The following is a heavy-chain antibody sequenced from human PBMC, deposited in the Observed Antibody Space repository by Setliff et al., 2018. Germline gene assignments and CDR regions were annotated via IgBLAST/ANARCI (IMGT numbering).Heavy chain of an antibody. CDR1: GFTFSNAW. J-gene: IGHJ6*02. D-gene: IGHD2-15*01. CDR2: THIDGITV. CDR3: ARRLPYYGMDV. V-gene: IGHV3-11*04. Sequence: GGSLRLSCAASGFTFSNAWMSWVRQAPGKGLEWVSKTHIDGITVYSDSVKGRSIICRDNARNSLHLQMNSLRAEDTAIYFCARRLPYYGMDVWGQGTTVTAP.